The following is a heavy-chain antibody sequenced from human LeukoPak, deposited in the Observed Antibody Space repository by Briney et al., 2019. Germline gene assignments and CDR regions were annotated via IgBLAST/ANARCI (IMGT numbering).Heavy chain of an antibody. D-gene: IGHD3-22*01. CDR3: AKGSGYDSSGYYWVY. V-gene: IGHV3-7*03. CDR2: IKQDESQE. J-gene: IGHJ4*02. Sequence: GGSLRLSCAASRFTLSTYWMSWVRQAPGKGLEWVAHIKQDESQEYYVDSVKGRFTISRDSAKNSLYPQMNSLRAEDTAVYYCAKGSGYDSSGYYWVYWGQGTLVTVSS. CDR1: RFTLSTYW.